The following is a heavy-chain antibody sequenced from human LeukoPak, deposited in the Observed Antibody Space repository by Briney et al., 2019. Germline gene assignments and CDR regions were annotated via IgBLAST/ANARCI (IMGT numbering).Heavy chain of an antibody. D-gene: IGHD3-10*01. CDR1: GGSISSYY. CDR2: IYTSGST. CDR3: ARDHYYGSGSYYDD. J-gene: IGHJ4*02. Sequence: SETLSLTCTVSGGSISSYYWSWIRQPAGKGLEWIGRIYTSGSTNYNPSLKSRVTISVDTSKNQFSLKLSSVTAADTAVYYCARDHYYGSGSYYDDWGQGTLVTVSS. V-gene: IGHV4-4*07.